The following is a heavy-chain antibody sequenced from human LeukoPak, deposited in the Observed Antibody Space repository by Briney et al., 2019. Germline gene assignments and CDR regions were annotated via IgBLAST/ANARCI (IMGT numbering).Heavy chain of an antibody. D-gene: IGHD2-2*01. V-gene: IGHV3-11*01. CDR1: GFTFSDYC. J-gene: IGHJ6*02. Sequence: PGGSLRLSCAASGFTFSDYCMSWIRQAPGKGLEWVSYISSSGNTIKYADSVKGRFTISRDNPKNSLYLQMNRLRGEDTAVYYCATMPYCSSATCYDFGMDVWGQGTTVTVSS. CDR2: ISSSGNTI. CDR3: ATMPYCSSATCYDFGMDV.